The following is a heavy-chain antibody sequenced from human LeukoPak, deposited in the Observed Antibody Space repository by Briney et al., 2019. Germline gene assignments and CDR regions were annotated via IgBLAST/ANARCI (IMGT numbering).Heavy chain of an antibody. CDR1: GLTFSSSW. CDR2: ITRDGSST. D-gene: IGHD3-16*01. V-gene: IGHV3-74*01. CDR3: ARDPGYESWSPFWGGMDV. J-gene: IGHJ6*04. Sequence: QPGGSLRLSCAASGLTFSSSWMHWVRQAPGKGLVWVSRITRDGSSTTYADSVKGRFTTSRDNAKNTLCLQMDSLRDDDTAVYYCARDPGYESWSPFWGGMDVWGNGTTVIVSS.